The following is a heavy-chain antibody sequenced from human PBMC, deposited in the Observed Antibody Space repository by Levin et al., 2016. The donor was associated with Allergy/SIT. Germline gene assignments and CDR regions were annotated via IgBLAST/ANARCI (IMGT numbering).Heavy chain of an antibody. CDR2: IWYDGSNK. V-gene: IGHV3-33*01. D-gene: IGHD3-22*01. CDR3: ARAPVDFYGYDSSGYPSGDYYYGMDV. J-gene: IGHJ6*02. CDR1: GFTFSSYG. Sequence: GESLKISCAASGFTFSSYGMHWVRQAPGKGLEWVAVIWYDGSNKYYADSVKGRFTISRDNSKNTLYLQMNSLRAEDTAVYYCARAPVDFYGYDSSGYPSGDYYYGMDVWGQGTTVTVSS.